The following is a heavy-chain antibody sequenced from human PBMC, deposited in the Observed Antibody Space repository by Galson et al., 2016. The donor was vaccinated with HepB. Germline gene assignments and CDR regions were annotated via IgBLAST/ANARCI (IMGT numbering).Heavy chain of an antibody. CDR1: GYSFTTYW. D-gene: IGHD2-15*01. CDR3: VRHRMGSGGSGSQPYYDYYYMDV. V-gene: IGHV5-51*01. Sequence: QSGAEVKKPGESLKISCKASGYSFTTYWIGWVRQMPGKGLEWMGIIYPDDSDTRYSPSFQGQVTISVDKSISTAFLQWSSLKASDTAMYYCVRHRMGSGGSGSQPYYDYYYMDVWGKGTTVTVSS. CDR2: IYPDDSDT. J-gene: IGHJ6*03.